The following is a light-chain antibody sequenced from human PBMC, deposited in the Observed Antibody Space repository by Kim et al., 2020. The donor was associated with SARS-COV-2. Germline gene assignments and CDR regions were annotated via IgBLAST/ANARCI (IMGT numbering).Light chain of an antibody. J-gene: IGKJ4*01. CDR1: QSVSSNY. V-gene: IGKV3-20*01. CDR3: QQYGSSPAT. CDR2: GAS. Sequence: EIVLTQSPGTLSLSPGERATLSCRASQSVSSNYLAWYQHKPGQAPRLLIYGASTRATGIPGRFSGSGSGTDFTLTINGLAPEDFVVYYCQQYGSSPATFGGGTKVDIK.